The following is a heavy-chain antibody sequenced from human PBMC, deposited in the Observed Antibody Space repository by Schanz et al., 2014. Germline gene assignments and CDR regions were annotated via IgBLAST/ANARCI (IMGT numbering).Heavy chain of an antibody. Sequence: EVQLVESGGGLIQPGGSLKLACAASGFSVTSNSMNWVRQAPGKGLEWVSAISTGGGNTYYTDSVKGRFTISRDNSRNTLYLQMSSLRAEDTAVYYCVKEGTVVSGYPRDHWGQGALVTVSS. CDR3: VKEGTVVSGYPRDH. J-gene: IGHJ4*02. D-gene: IGHD2-2*01. V-gene: IGHV3-53*01. CDR1: GFSVTSNS. CDR2: ISTGGGNT.